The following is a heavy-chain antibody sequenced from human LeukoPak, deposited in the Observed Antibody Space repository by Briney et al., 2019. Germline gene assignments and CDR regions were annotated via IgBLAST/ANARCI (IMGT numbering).Heavy chain of an antibody. CDR2: INPNSGGT. V-gene: IGHV1-2*02. D-gene: IGHD3-22*01. Sequence: GASVKVSCKASGYTFNGYNMQWLRQAPGQGLEWMGWINPNSGGTNYAQKFQGRVTMTRDTSISTAYMELSRLRSDDTAVYYCARDALNYYDSSGYPNWFDPWGQGTLVTVSS. CDR3: ARDALNYYDSSGYPNWFDP. CDR1: GYTFNGYN. J-gene: IGHJ5*02.